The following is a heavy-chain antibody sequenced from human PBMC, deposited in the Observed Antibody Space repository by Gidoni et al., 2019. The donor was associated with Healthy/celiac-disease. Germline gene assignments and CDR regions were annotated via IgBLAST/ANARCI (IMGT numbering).Heavy chain of an antibody. CDR2: ISYDGSNK. CDR1: GFTFSSYG. J-gene: IGHJ6*02. D-gene: IGHD3-22*01. CDR3: ANSPTPITMTDYYYYGMDV. V-gene: IGHV3-30*18. Sequence: QVQLVESGGGLVQPGRSLTPPCAASGFTFSSYGMHWVRQAPGKGLEWVAVISYDGSNKYYADSVKGRFTISRDNSKNTLYLQMNSLRAEDTAVYYCANSPTPITMTDYYYYGMDVWGQGTTVTVSS.